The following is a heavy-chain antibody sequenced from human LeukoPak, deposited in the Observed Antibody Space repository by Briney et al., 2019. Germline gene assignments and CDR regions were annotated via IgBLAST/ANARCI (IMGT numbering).Heavy chain of an antibody. CDR1: AFTFSSYG. CDR3: ATTGSGSYYDY. D-gene: IGHD1-26*01. Sequence: PGGSLRLSCAASAFTFSSYGMHWVRQAPGKGLEWVAYIQYDRTNEQYAHSVKGRFRISRDNSNNILYLQMNSLRAEDTAVYYCATTGSGSYYDYWGQGTLVTVSS. J-gene: IGHJ4*02. V-gene: IGHV3-30*02. CDR2: IQYDRTNE.